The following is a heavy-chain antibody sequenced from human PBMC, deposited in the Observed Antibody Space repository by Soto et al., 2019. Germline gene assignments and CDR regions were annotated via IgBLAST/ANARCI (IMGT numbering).Heavy chain of an antibody. CDR3: ASSYCSSTSCYFGYYYYGMDV. CDR2: IYYSGST. V-gene: IGHV4-31*03. J-gene: IGHJ6*02. Sequence: QVQLQESGPGLVKPSQTLSLTCTVSGGSISSGDYYWSWIRQHPGKGLEWIGYIYYSGSTNYNPSLKSRVTISVDTSKNQFSLKLSSVTAADTAVYYCASSYCSSTSCYFGYYYYGMDVWGQGTTVTVSS. D-gene: IGHD2-2*01. CDR1: GGSISSGDYY.